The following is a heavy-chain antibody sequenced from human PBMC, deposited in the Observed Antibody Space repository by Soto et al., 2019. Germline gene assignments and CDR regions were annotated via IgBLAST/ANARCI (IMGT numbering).Heavy chain of an antibody. CDR1: GDSLRGQS. CDR2: LDQSGGT. V-gene: IGHV4-34*01. J-gene: IGHJ6*02. D-gene: IGHD6-19*01. Sequence: SETLSLTCAVVGDSLRGQSWNWIRQSPGKGLEWIGELDQSGGTNYNPSLKSRAIISDDTSKNQFSLTLTSVTAADTAVYYCAREDSNGWSGESLDVWGQGTTVTGS. CDR3: AREDSNGWSGESLDV.